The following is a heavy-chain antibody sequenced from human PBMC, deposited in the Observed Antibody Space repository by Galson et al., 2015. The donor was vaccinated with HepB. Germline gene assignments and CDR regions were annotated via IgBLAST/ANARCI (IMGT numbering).Heavy chain of an antibody. V-gene: IGHV3-53*01. CDR3: ARVAGSYQVY. CDR2: IYSGGST. D-gene: IGHD3-10*01. Sequence: SLRPSCAASGFTVSSNYMSWVRQAPGKGLEWVSVIYSGGSTYYADSVKGRFTISRDNSKNTLYLQMNSLRAEDTAVYYCARVAGSYQVYWGQGTLVTVSS. CDR1: GFTVSSNY. J-gene: IGHJ4*02.